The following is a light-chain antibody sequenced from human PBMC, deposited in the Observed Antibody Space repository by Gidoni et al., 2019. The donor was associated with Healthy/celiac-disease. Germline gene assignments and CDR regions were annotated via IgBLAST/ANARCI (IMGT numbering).Light chain of an antibody. CDR1: QSVSSSY. V-gene: IGKV3-20*01. CDR2: GAS. J-gene: IGKJ2*01. Sequence: EIVLTPSPGTLSLSPGERATLSCRASQSVSSSYLAWYQQKPGQAPMLLIYGASSRATGIPDRFSGSGSGTDFTLTISRQEPDDFAVYYCQQYGSSPYTFXQXTKLEIK. CDR3: QQYGSSPYT.